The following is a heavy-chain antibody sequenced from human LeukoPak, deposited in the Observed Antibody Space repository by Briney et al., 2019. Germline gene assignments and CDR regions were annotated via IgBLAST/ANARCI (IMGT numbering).Heavy chain of an antibody. D-gene: IGHD4-17*01. CDR1: RFTFSSYA. J-gene: IGHJ4*02. CDR3: AKHPLTTVTTGSFYY. CDR2: ISGSGGST. V-gene: IGHV3-23*01. Sequence: GGSLRLSCAASRFTFSSYAMSWVRQAPGKGLEWVSAISGSGGSTYYADSVKGRFTISRDNSKNTLYLQMNSLRAEDTAVYYCAKHPLTTVTTGSFYYWGQGTMVTVSS.